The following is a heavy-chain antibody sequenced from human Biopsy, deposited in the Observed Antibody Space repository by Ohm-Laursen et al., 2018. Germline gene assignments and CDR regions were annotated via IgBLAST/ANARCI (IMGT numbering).Heavy chain of an antibody. CDR3: ARDSGILNYGNFKYYHYYGMDV. CDR1: GDSVTKYY. Sequence: TLSLTCSVSGDSVTKYYWSWIRQPPGKGLEWIGHIYYSVMTNYNPSLQSRVSISVDTSRNQVSVTLRSVTAADTAVYYCARDSGILNYGNFKYYHYYGMDVWGQGTKVTVSS. V-gene: IGHV4-59*02. CDR2: IYYSVMT. J-gene: IGHJ6*02. D-gene: IGHD4-11*01.